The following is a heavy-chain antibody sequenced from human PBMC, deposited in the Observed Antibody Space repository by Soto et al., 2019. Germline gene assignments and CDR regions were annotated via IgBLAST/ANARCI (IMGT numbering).Heavy chain of an antibody. J-gene: IGHJ3*02. V-gene: IGHV3-9*01. CDR3: AKGYMIVVHDAFDI. CDR2: ISWNSGSI. D-gene: IGHD3-22*01. Sequence: GGSLRLSCAASGFTFDDYAMHWVRQAPGKGLEWVSGISWNSGSIGYADSVKGRFTISRDNAKNSLYLQMNSLRAEDTALYYCAKGYMIVVHDAFDIWGQGTMVTVSS. CDR1: GFTFDDYA.